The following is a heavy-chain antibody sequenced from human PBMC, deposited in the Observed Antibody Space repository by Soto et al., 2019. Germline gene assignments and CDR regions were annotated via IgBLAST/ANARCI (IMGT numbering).Heavy chain of an antibody. CDR1: GFTVSSNY. CDR2: IYSGGSA. V-gene: IGHV3-66*04. D-gene: IGHD5-18*01. Sequence: EVQLVESGGGLVQPGGSLRLSCAASGFTVSSNYMSWVRQAPGKGLEWVSVIYSGGSAYYADSVKGRFTISRDNSKNTLYLQMNSLRAEDTAVYYCERHGYSYGWGYFDYWGQGTLFPVSS. CDR3: ERHGYSYGWGYFDY. J-gene: IGHJ4*02.